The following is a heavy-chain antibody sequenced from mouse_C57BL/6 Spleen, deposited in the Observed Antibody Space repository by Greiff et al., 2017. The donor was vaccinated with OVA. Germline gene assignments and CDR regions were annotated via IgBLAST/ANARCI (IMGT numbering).Heavy chain of an antibody. V-gene: IGHV1-64*01. CDR3: ARGGVVAFDY. J-gene: IGHJ2*01. D-gene: IGHD1-1*01. CDR1: GYTFTSYW. CDR2: IYPNSGST. Sequence: QVQLQQPGAALVKPGASVTLSCKASGYTFTSYWMHWVKQRPGQGLEWIGMIYPNSGSTNYNEKFKNKATLTVDKSSSTAYMHLSSLTSEDSAVYYCARGGVVAFDYWGQGTTLTVSS.